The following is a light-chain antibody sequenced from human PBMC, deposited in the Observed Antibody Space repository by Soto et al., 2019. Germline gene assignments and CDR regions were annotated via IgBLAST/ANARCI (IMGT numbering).Light chain of an antibody. V-gene: IGKV1-5*03. CDR2: KAS. Sequence: DIQMTQSPSTLSASVGDRVTITCRASQSLSSWLAWYQQKPGKAPKSLIYKASSLESGVPSRFSGSGSGTEFTPPTTTLQPDDFATYYCQQYLSYPITFGQGTRLEMK. CDR1: QSLSSW. J-gene: IGKJ5*01. CDR3: QQYLSYPIT.